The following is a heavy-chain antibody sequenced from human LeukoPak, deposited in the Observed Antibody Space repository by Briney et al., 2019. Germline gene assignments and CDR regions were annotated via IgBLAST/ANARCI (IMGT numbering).Heavy chain of an antibody. Sequence: SSETLSLTCTVSGGSISSSSYFWGWIRQPPGKGLEWIGRIYSSGSTYSNPSLKSRVPVSVDPSKNQFSLRLRSVTAADTAFYYCAKWRGIEAIVGATPVAYWGQGILGIVSS. D-gene: IGHD1-26*01. V-gene: IGHV4-39*07. J-gene: IGHJ4*02. CDR1: GGSISSSSYF. CDR2: IYSSGST. CDR3: AKWRGIEAIVGATPVAY.